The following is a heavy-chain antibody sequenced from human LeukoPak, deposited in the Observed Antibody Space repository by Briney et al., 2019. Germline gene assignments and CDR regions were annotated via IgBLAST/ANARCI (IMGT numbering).Heavy chain of an antibody. CDR2: INPDGSTT. J-gene: IGHJ4*02. D-gene: IGHD3-22*01. CDR3: ARAMISGSDY. CDR1: GFTFSSSW. V-gene: IGHV3-74*01. Sequence: GGSLRLSCAASGFTFSSSWMHWVCQAPGKGLVWVSRINPDGSTTTYADSVGGRFTISRDNAKNTLYLQMSSLRAEDTAVYYCARAMISGSDYWGQGTLVTVSS.